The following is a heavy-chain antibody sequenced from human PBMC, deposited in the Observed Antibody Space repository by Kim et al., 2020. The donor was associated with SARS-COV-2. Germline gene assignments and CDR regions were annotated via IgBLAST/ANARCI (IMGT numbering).Heavy chain of an antibody. Sequence: GGSLRLSCTASGFTFSAYWMHWVRQAPGKGLVWVSRITDTGNVQSYADSVKGRFTSSRDNAKNTLYLQMNSLRAEDTAVYYCASHWGVPDHDWHSDLWGRGTLVTVS. D-gene: IGHD3-16*01. V-gene: IGHV3-74*01. J-gene: IGHJ2*01. CDR1: GFTFSAYW. CDR3: ASHWGVPDHDWHSDL. CDR2: ITDTGNVQ.